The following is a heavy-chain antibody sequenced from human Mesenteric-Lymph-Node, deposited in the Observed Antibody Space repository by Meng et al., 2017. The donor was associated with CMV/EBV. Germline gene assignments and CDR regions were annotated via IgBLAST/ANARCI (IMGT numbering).Heavy chain of an antibody. Sequence: ASVKVSCKASGYTFTSYDISWVRQAPGQGLEWMGWISAYFGNTYYAQKVQGRVTMTTDTSTNTAYMELGSLTSDDTAVYFCARGPVGAPSFGWIDSWGQGTLVTVSS. D-gene: IGHD3-16*01. V-gene: IGHV1-18*01. CDR1: GYTFTSYD. CDR3: ARGPVGAPSFGWIDS. CDR2: ISAYFGNT. J-gene: IGHJ5*01.